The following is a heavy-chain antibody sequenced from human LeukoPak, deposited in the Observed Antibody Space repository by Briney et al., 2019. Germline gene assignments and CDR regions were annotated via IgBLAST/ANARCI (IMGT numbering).Heavy chain of an antibody. D-gene: IGHD5-12*01. V-gene: IGHV1-2*02. CDR1: GYTFTGYY. J-gene: IGHJ4*02. CDR3: ARSGSGYLRYYFDY. Sequence: ASVKVSCKASGYTFTGYYMHWVRQAPGQGLEWMGWINPNSGGTNYAQKFQGRVTMTRDTSISTAYMELSRLRYDDTAVYYCARSGSGYLRYYFDYWGQGTLVTVSS. CDR2: INPNSGGT.